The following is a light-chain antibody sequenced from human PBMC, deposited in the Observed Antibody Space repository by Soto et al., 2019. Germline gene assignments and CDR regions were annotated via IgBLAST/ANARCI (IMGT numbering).Light chain of an antibody. V-gene: IGKV3-15*01. CDR2: GAS. J-gene: IGKJ5*01. CDR3: QQCKNWFSIT. Sequence: EVVMTQSPATLSVSPGERATLSCRASQSFSSSYLAWYQQKPGQAPRLLIYGASTRATGIPARFSGSGSGTDFTLTISRLEPEDFAVYYCQQCKNWFSITFGQGTRLEI. CDR1: QSFSSSY.